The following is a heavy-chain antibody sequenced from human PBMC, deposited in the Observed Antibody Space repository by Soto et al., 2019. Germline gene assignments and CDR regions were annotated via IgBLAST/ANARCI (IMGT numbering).Heavy chain of an antibody. V-gene: IGHV4-30-2*01. CDR3: ARGGSPYCSGGSCYLFDY. CDR2: IYHSGST. J-gene: IGHJ4*02. Sequence: SETLSLTCAVSGGSISSGGYSWSWIRQPPGKGLEWIGYIYHSGSTYYNPSLKSRVTISVDRSKNQLSLKLSSVTAADTAVYYCARGGSPYCSGGSCYLFDYWGQGTMVTVYS. CDR1: GGSISSGGYS. D-gene: IGHD2-15*01.